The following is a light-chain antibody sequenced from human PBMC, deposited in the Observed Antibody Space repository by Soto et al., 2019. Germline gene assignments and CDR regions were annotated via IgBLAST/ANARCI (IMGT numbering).Light chain of an antibody. CDR1: QGINNY. J-gene: IGKJ1*01. Sequence: IQMTQSPSSLSASVGDRVTITCRASQGINNYLAWYQQKTGKPPKLLIYDASSLESGVPQRFSGSGSGTEFTLTISSLQTDDFSTYYCQQYHSYWTFGQGTKVDIK. V-gene: IGKV1-13*02. CDR2: DAS. CDR3: QQYHSYWT.